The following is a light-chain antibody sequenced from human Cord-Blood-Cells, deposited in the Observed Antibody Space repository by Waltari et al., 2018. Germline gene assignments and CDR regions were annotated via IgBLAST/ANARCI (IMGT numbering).Light chain of an antibody. J-gene: IGKJ2*01. CDR2: GAS. CDR1: QSVSSN. CDR3: QQYNNWPPYT. Sequence: EIVMTQSPATLSVSPGERATLSCRVSQSVSSNLAWYQQKPGQAPRLLTYGASTRATGIPARFSGSGSGTEFTLTISSLQSEDFAVYYCQQYNNWPPYTFGQGTKLEIK. V-gene: IGKV3-15*01.